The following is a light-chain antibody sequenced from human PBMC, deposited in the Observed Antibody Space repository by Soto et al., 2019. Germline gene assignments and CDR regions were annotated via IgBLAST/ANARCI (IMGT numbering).Light chain of an antibody. CDR3: SSYTSSSTYV. J-gene: IGLJ1*01. Sequence: QSVLTQPASVSGSPGQSITISCTGTSNDVGGYNYVSWYQQHPGKAPKLMIYEVSNRPSGVSNRFSGSKSDNTASLTISGLQAEDEADYYCSSYTSSSTYVFGTGTKVTVL. CDR1: SNDVGGYNY. CDR2: EVS. V-gene: IGLV2-14*01.